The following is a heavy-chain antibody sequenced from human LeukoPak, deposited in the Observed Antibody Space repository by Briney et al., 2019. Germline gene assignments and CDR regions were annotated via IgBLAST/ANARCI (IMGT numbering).Heavy chain of an antibody. J-gene: IGHJ4*02. D-gene: IGHD4-23*01. V-gene: IGHV3-7*01. CDR2: IKEDGSEK. CDR1: GFSLTRYW. Sequence: GGSLRLSCAASGFSLTRYWMSWVRQAPGKGLEWVAKIKEDGSEKNYADSVKGRFTISRDNAMNSLYLQMNSLRVEDTAVYYCARDGFAVAYDYWGQGTLVTVSS. CDR3: ARDGFAVAYDY.